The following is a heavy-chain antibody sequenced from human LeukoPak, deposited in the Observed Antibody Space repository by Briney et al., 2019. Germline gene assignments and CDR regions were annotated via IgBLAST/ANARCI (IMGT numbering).Heavy chain of an antibody. V-gene: IGHV1-46*01. CDR3: AREIPQGMDV. Sequence: ASVTVSCKASGYDFINYYMHWVRQAPGQGLEWMGIINGNGGTTTYAQKFQGRVSMTRDTSTSTGYMELTSLRSEDTAVYYCAREIPQGMDVWGQGTTVTVSS. CDR1: GYDFINYY. CDR2: INGNGGTT. J-gene: IGHJ6*02.